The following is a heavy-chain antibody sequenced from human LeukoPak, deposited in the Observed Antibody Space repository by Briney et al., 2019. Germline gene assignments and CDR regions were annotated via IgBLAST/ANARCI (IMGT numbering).Heavy chain of an antibody. CDR3: ARVGVVVVAAIYYGMDV. CDR2: ISAYNGNT. CDR1: GYTFTSYG. J-gene: IGHJ6*02. V-gene: IGHV1-18*01. D-gene: IGHD2-15*01. Sequence: ASVKVSCKASGYTFTSYGISWVRQAPGQGLVWMGWISAYNGNTNYAQKLQGRVTMTTDTSTSTAYMELRSLRSDDTAVYYCARVGVVVVAAIYYGMDVWGQGTTVTVSS.